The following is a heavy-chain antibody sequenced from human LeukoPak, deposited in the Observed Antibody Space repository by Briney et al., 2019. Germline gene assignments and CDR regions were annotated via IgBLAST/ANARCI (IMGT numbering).Heavy chain of an antibody. V-gene: IGHV3-53*01. J-gene: IGHJ4*02. CDR1: GFTVSSNY. Sequence: GGSLRLSCAASGFTVSSNYMSWVRRAPGKGLEWVSVIYSGGSTYYADSVKGRFTISRDNSKNPLCLQMNSLRAEDMAVYYCPRVPFTPHKNYYYSSGYGYYFDYWGQGTLVTVSS. CDR2: IYSGGST. CDR3: PRVPFTPHKNYYYSSGYGYYFDY. D-gene: IGHD3-22*01.